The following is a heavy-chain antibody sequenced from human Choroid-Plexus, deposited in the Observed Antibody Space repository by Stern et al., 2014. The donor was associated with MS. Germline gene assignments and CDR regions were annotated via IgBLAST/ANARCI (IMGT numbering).Heavy chain of an antibody. CDR1: GFTFGSCA. V-gene: IGHV3-30*18. CDR3: AKDRQYLTYFFDH. J-gene: IGHJ5*02. CDR2: VAYDGSKK. D-gene: IGHD2/OR15-2a*01. Sequence: QVQLGQSGGGVVQPGGPLRLSCVASGFTFGSCAMHWVRQAPGKGLEWVAGVAYDGSKKDYADAGKGRFTISRDNSQNTLYMQMSSLRPEDTAVYYCAKDRQYLTYFFDHWGQGSMVTVSS.